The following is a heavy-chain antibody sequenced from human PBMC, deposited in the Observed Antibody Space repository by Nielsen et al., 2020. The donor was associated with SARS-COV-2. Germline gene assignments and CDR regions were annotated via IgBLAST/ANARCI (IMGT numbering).Heavy chain of an antibody. CDR2: IYSGGST. CDR3: ARERVIAAAGYYYYYYGMDV. V-gene: IGHV3-53*01. D-gene: IGHD6-13*01. CDR1: GFTFSNAW. Sequence: GESLKISCAASGFTFSNAWMSWVRQAPGKGLEWVSVIYSGGSTYYADSVKGRFTISRDNSKNTLYLQMNSLRAEDTAVYYCARERVIAAAGYYYYYYGMDVWGQGTTVTVSS. J-gene: IGHJ6*02.